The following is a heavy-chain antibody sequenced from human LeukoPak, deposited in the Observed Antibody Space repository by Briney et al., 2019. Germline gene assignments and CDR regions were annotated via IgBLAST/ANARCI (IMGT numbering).Heavy chain of an antibody. CDR3: ARTAYLDEGMDV. D-gene: IGHD2-21*02. CDR2: ISSSSSYI. V-gene: IGHV3-21*01. Sequence: GGSLRLPCAASGFTFSSYSMNWVRQAPGKGLEWVSSISSSSSYIYYADSVKGRFTISRDNAKNSLYLQMNSLRAEDTAVYFCARTAYLDEGMDVWGKGTTVTVSS. J-gene: IGHJ6*03. CDR1: GFTFSSYS.